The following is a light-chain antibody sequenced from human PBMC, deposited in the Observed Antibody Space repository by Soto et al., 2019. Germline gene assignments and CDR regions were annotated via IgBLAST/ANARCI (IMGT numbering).Light chain of an antibody. CDR3: QQYNNWPGT. Sequence: EIVMTQSPATLSVSPGERATLSCWASQSVSSNLAWYQQKPGQAPRLLIYGASTRATGIPARFSGSGSGTEFTLTISSLQSEDFALYYCQQYNNWPGTFGQGTKVDNK. CDR1: QSVSSN. V-gene: IGKV3-15*01. CDR2: GAS. J-gene: IGKJ1*01.